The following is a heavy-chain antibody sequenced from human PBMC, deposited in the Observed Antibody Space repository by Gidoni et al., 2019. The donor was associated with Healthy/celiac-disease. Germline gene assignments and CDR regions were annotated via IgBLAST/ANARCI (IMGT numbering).Heavy chain of an antibody. D-gene: IGHD1-1*01. V-gene: IGHV3-30*18. CDR2: ISYDGSNK. CDR1: GFTFSSYG. CDR3: AKDLLRVVTTWFDP. Sequence: QVQLVESGGGVVQPGRSLRLSCAASGFTFSSYGMHWVRQAPGKGLAWVAVISYDGSNKYYADSVKGRFTISRDNSKNTLYLQMNSLRAEDTAVYYCAKDLLRVVTTWFDPWGQGTLVTVSS. J-gene: IGHJ5*02.